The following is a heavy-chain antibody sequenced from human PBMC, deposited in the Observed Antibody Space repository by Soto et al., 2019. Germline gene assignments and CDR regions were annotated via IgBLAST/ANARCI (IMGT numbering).Heavy chain of an antibody. V-gene: IGHV4-34*01. J-gene: IGHJ4*02. CDR1: GGSFSGYY. Sequence: SETLSLTCAVYGGSFSGYYWSWIRQPPGKGLEWIGEINHSGSTNYNPSLKSRVTISVDTSKNQFSLKLSSVTAADTAVYYCARAGVLRYFDWSIGWYFDYWGQGTLVTVSS. CDR3: ARAGVLRYFDWSIGWYFDY. CDR2: INHSGST. D-gene: IGHD3-9*01.